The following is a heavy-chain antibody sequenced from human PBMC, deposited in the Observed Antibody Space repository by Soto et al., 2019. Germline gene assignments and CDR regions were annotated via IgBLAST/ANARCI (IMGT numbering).Heavy chain of an antibody. CDR2: IYYSGST. D-gene: IGHD3-22*01. V-gene: IGHV4-30-4*01. CDR3: ARAGYYDSSGYLGRVYGMDV. J-gene: IGHJ6*02. CDR1: GGSISSGDYY. Sequence: SETLSLTCPVSGGSISSGDYYWSWIRQPPGKGLEWIGYIYYSGSTYYNPSLKSRVTISVDTSKNQFSLKLSSVTAADTAVYYCARAGYYDSSGYLGRVYGMDVWGQGTTVTVSS.